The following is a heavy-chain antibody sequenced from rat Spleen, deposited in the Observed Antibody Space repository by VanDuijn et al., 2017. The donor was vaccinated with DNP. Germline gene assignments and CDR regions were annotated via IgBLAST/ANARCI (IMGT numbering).Heavy chain of an antibody. CDR1: GFTFSDYY. CDR2: IGYDGGSP. J-gene: IGHJ2*01. D-gene: IGHD1-4*01. CDR3: ARHVLPLRVWDY. V-gene: IGHV5-22*01. Sequence: EVQLVESGGGPVQPGGSLKLSCAASGFTFSDYYMAWVRQAPTKGLEWVAYIGYDGGSPIYRNSVKGRFTMSRDIAKSTLYLQMNSLRYEDMATYYCARHVLPLRVWDYWGQGVMVTVSS.